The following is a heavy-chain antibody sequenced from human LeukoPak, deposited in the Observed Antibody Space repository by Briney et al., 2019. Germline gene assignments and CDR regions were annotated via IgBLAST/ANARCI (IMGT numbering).Heavy chain of an antibody. CDR2: ISAYNGNT. J-gene: IGHJ6*03. V-gene: IGHV1-18*01. CDR1: GYTFTSYG. CDR3: ARWPHRVVPDAGVDYYYYYMDV. D-gene: IGHD2-2*01. Sequence: ASAKVSCKASGYTFTSYGISWVRQAPGQGLEWMGWISAYNGNTNYAQKLQGRVTMTTDTSTSTAYMELRSLRSDDTAVYYCARWPHRVVPDAGVDYYYYYMDVWGKGTTVTVSS.